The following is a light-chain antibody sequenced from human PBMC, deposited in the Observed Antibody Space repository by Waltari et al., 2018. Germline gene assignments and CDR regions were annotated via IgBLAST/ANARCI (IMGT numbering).Light chain of an antibody. Sequence: DIQLTQSPSSLSASVGDRVTITCRASQAIYIYLNWYQHKVGKAPKLLVFAASNLQSGVPTRFSGSGSGTEFTLTINSLQPEDVATYYCQHSYISPWTFGQGTKVQF. CDR1: QAIYIY. CDR2: AAS. V-gene: IGKV1-39*01. CDR3: QHSYISPWT. J-gene: IGKJ1*01.